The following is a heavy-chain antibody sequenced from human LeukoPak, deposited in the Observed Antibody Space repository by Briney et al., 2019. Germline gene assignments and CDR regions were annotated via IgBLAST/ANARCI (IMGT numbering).Heavy chain of an antibody. D-gene: IGHD1-26*01. J-gene: IGHJ4*02. Sequence: GGSLRLSCAASGFTVSSNYMSWVRQAPGKGLEWVSVIYSGGSTYYADSVKGRFTISRDNSKNTLYLQMNSLRAEDTAVYYCAKDSGIVGATIDYWGQGTLVTVSS. CDR2: IYSGGST. V-gene: IGHV3-53*01. CDR3: AKDSGIVGATIDY. CDR1: GFTVSSNY.